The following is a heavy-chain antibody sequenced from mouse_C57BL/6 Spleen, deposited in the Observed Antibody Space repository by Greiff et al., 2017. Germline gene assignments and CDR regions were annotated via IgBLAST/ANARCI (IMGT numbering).Heavy chain of an antibody. CDR2: IHPNSGST. Sequence: QVQLQQPGAELVKPGASVKLSCKASGYTFTSYWMHWVKQRPGQGLEWIGMIHPNSGSTNYNEKFKSKATLTVDKSSSTAYMQLSSLTSEDSAVYYCARYGYDPYYAMDYWGQGTSVTVSS. CDR1: GYTFTSYW. D-gene: IGHD2-2*01. V-gene: IGHV1-64*01. J-gene: IGHJ4*01. CDR3: ARYGYDPYYAMDY.